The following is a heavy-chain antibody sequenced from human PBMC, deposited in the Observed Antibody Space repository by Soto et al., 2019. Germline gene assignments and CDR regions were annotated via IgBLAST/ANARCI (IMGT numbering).Heavy chain of an antibody. V-gene: IGHV3-30-3*01. Sequence: GGSLRLSCAASGFTFSSYAMHWVRQAPDKGLEWVAVISYDGSNKYYADSVKGRFTISRDNSKNTLYLQMNSLRAEDTAVYYCARVDPPFSPPSPLDAFDIWGQGTMVTVSS. CDR1: GFTFSSYA. J-gene: IGHJ3*02. CDR3: ARVDPPFSPPSPLDAFDI. CDR2: ISYDGSNK.